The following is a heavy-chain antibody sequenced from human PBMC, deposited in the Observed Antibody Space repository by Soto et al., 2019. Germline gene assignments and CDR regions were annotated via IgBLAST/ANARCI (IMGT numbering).Heavy chain of an antibody. J-gene: IGHJ6*02. CDR1: GGSISSSSYY. Sequence: SETLSLTCTVSGGSISSSSYYWGWIRQPPGKGLEWIGSIYYSGSTYYNPSLKSRITINPDTSKNQFSLQLNSVTPADTAVYYCARERETGYSSSWVYYYYYGMDVWGQGTTVTVSS. CDR2: IYYSGST. D-gene: IGHD6-13*01. CDR3: ARERETGYSSSWVYYYYYGMDV. V-gene: IGHV4-39*02.